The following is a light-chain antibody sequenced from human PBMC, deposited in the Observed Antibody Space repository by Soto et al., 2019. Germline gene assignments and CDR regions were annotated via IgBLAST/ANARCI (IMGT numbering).Light chain of an antibody. CDR2: DVS. Sequence: QSALTQPASVSGSPGQSITISCTGTSSDVGAYDYVSWYQQHPGKAPKLMIYDVSNRPSGVSTRFSGSKSGNTASLTISGLQAEDEADYYCNSYTNVNSDVFGTGTKVTVL. CDR3: NSYTNVNSDV. CDR1: SSDVGAYDY. J-gene: IGLJ1*01. V-gene: IGLV2-14*01.